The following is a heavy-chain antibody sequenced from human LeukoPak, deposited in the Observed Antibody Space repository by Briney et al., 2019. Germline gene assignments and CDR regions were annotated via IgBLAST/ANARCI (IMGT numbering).Heavy chain of an antibody. CDR1: GYTFTNYA. Sequence: GASVKVSCKASGYTFTNYAFTWVRQAPGQGLEWMGWISAYNGDTNYAQILQGRVTLTADTSTNTAYMELRSLRSDDTAVYYCIKGCEYWGQGTLVTVSS. CDR2: ISAYNGDT. D-gene: IGHD4/OR15-4a*01. J-gene: IGHJ4*02. V-gene: IGHV1-18*01. CDR3: IKGCEY.